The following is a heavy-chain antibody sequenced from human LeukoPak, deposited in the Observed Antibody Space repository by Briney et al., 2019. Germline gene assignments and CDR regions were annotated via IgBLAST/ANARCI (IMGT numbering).Heavy chain of an antibody. CDR3: TTRFIDDYGDYLLDY. CDR1: GFTFSNAW. J-gene: IGHJ4*02. D-gene: IGHD4-17*01. Sequence: GGSLRLSCAASGFTFSNAWMSWVPQVPGKGREWVGRIKTKTDGGTTDKAAPVKGRFTISRDDSKNTLYLQMNSLKTEDTAVYYCTTRFIDDYGDYLLDYWGQGTPVTVSS. V-gene: IGHV3-15*01. CDR2: IKTKTDGGTT.